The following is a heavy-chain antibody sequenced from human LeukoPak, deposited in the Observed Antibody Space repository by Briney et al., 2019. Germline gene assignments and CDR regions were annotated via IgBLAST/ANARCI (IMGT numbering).Heavy chain of an antibody. CDR1: GYTFTSYA. V-gene: IGHV1-3*01. CDR2: INAGNGNT. J-gene: IGHJ4*02. D-gene: IGHD2-15*01. Sequence: ASVKVSCKASGYTFTSYAMHWVRQAPGQRLEWMGWINAGNGNTKYSQKLQGRVTITRDTSASTAYMELSSLRSEDTAVYYCARVRYCSGGSCPLPDYWGQGTLVTVSS. CDR3: ARVRYCSGGSCPLPDY.